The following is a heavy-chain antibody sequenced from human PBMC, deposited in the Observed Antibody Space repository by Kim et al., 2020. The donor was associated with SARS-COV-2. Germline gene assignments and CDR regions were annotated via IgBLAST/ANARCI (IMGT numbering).Heavy chain of an antibody. D-gene: IGHD5-18*01. V-gene: IGHV3-33*01. J-gene: IGHJ6*02. Sequence: GGSLRLSCAASGFTFSSYGMHWVRQAPGKGLEWVAVIWYDGSNKYYADSVKGRFTISRDNSKNTLYLQMNSLRAEDTAVYYCVTDLVGYRYGPALMDLWGQGTTVTVSS. CDR1: GFTFSSYG. CDR3: VTDLVGYRYGPALMDL. CDR2: IWYDGSNK.